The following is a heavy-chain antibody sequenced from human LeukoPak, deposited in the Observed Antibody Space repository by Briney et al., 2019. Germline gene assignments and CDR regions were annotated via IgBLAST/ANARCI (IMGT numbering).Heavy chain of an antibody. CDR3: AREGRIAAAGSYYYYYMDV. V-gene: IGHV4-59*01. Sequence: PSETLSLTCTVSGGSISGYYWSWSRQPPGKGLEWIGYIYYSGSTNYNPSLKSRVTISVDTSKNQFSLKLSSVTAADTAVYYCAREGRIAAAGSYYYYYMDVWGKGTTVTVSS. CDR1: GGSISGYY. D-gene: IGHD6-13*01. CDR2: IYYSGST. J-gene: IGHJ6*03.